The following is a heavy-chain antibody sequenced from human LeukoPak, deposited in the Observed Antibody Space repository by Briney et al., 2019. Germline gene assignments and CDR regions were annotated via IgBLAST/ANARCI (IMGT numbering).Heavy chain of an antibody. CDR1: GRSISSSRYY. V-gene: IGHV4-39*01. Sequence: KPSETLPLTCTVPGRSISSSRYYWGCIRQPPGKGLEWTGSISYSGSTYYNPTLKSRVIITVDTSKNQFSLKLSSVTAADTAVYYCARQLGSKNAFDIWGQGTMVTVSS. CDR2: ISYSGST. CDR3: ARQLGSKNAFDI. J-gene: IGHJ3*02.